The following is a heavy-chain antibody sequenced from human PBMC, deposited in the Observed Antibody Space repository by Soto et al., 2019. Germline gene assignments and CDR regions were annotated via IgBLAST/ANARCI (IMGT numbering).Heavy chain of an antibody. CDR2: INAGNGNT. CDR1: GYTFTSYA. V-gene: IGHV1-3*01. CDR3: AGAGGGGYNRNWFDS. D-gene: IGHD5-12*01. Sequence: ASVKVSCKASGYTFTSYAMHWVRQAPGQRLEWMGWINAGNGNTKYSQKFQGRVTITRDTSASTAYMELSSLRSEDTAVYYCAGAGGGGYNRNWFDSWGQGTLVTVSS. J-gene: IGHJ5*01.